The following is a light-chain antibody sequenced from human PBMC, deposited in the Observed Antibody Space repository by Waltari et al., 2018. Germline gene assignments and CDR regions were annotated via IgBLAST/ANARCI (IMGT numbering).Light chain of an antibody. V-gene: IGLV1-44*01. CDR2: TNS. Sequence: QSVLTQPPSASGTPGQRVTISCSGSSANIGSNPVNWYQQLPGTAPKLLINTNSQRPPGVPARSAGSKAGTSASRAISGLLSDDEAEYYCAAWDDSLSGYVFGTGTNVSVL. CDR1: SANIGSNP. J-gene: IGLJ1*01. CDR3: AAWDDSLSGYV.